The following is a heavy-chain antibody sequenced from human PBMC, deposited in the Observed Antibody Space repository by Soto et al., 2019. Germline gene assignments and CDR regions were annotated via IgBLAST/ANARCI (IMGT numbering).Heavy chain of an antibody. CDR1: GYTFTSYA. D-gene: IGHD6-19*01. V-gene: IGHV1-3*01. Sequence: ASVKVSCKASGYTFTSYAMHCVRQAPGQRLEWMGWINAGNGNTKYSQKFQGRVTITRDTSASTAYMELSSLRSEDTAVYYCARGVAGPLHWFDPWDQGTLVTVSS. J-gene: IGHJ5*02. CDR2: INAGNGNT. CDR3: ARGVAGPLHWFDP.